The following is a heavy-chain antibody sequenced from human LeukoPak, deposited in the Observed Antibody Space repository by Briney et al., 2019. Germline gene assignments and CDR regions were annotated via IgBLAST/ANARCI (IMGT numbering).Heavy chain of an antibody. Sequence: PSETLSLTCTVSVGSFSLYHWSWIRQPPGRGLEWIGYIHYSGSTNYNPSLESRVTISVDTSKNHISLKLISVTAADTGVYYCARLLATGEGALEIWGQGTMVTVSS. CDR1: VGSFSLYH. J-gene: IGHJ3*02. V-gene: IGHV4-59*08. D-gene: IGHD3-16*01. CDR2: IHYSGST. CDR3: ARLLATGEGALEI.